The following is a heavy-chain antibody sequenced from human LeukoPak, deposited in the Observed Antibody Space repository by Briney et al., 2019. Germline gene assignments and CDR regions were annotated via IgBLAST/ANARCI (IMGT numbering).Heavy chain of an antibody. V-gene: IGHV4-30-2*01. CDR2: IYHSGST. Sequence: SQTLSLTCAVSGGSISRGGYSWSWIRQPPGKGLEWIGYIYHSGSTYYNPSLKSRVTISVDRSKNQFSLKLSSVTAADTAVYYCASRSSGYSIDYWGQGTLVTVSS. J-gene: IGHJ4*02. D-gene: IGHD3-22*01. CDR1: GGSISRGGYS. CDR3: ASRSSGYSIDY.